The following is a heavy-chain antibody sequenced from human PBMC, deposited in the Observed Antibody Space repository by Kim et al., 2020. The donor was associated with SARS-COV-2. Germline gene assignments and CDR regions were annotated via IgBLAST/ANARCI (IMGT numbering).Heavy chain of an antibody. CDR3: ARGKRGFGELFYYGMDV. D-gene: IGHD3-10*01. Sequence: SETLSLTCTVSGGSISSGGYYWSWIRQHPGKGLEWIGYIYYSGSTYYNPSLKSRVTISVDTSKNQFSLKLSSVTAADTAVYYCARGKRGFGELFYYGMDVWGQGTTVTVSS. V-gene: IGHV4-31*03. CDR2: IYYSGST. J-gene: IGHJ6*02. CDR1: GGSISSGGYY.